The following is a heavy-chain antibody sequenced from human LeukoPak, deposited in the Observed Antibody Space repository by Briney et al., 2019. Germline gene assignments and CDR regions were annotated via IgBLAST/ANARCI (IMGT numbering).Heavy chain of an antibody. V-gene: IGHV1-18*01. CDR3: ARDLGISGWYAPPLGYFDY. Sequence: ASVKVSCKASGYTFTSYGLTWVRQAPGQGLEWMECISAYNGHTEYAQKLQGRVTMTTDTSTSTAYMEVRSLRSDDTAVYYCARDLGISGWYAPPLGYFDYWGQGTLLAVSS. D-gene: IGHD6-19*01. J-gene: IGHJ4*02. CDR2: ISAYNGHT. CDR1: GYTFTSYG.